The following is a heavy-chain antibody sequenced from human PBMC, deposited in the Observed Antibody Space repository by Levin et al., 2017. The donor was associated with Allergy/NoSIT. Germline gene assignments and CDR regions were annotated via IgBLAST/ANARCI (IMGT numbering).Heavy chain of an antibody. Sequence: GGSLRLSCAASGFTFSSYGMHWVRQAPGKGLEWVAVISYDGSNKYYADSVKGRFTISRDNSKNTLSLQMNRLRAEDTAVYYCAKVAYGDLDAFDIWGQGTMVTVSS. CDR1: GFTFSSYG. V-gene: IGHV3-30*18. CDR3: AKVAYGDLDAFDI. D-gene: IGHD4-17*01. CDR2: ISYDGSNK. J-gene: IGHJ3*02.